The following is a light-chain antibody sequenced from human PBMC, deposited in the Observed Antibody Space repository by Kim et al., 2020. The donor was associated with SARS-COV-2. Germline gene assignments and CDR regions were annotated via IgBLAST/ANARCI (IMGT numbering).Light chain of an antibody. Sequence: ATIKGKSSQNILYNSDNKNYLAWFQQRVGQPPKLLIYGASTRVSGVPNRFSGSGSGTNFTLTINSLQAEDVAVYYCQQYYSTPLTFGGGTEVDIK. J-gene: IGKJ4*01. CDR1: QNILYNSDNKNY. CDR2: GAS. V-gene: IGKV4-1*01. CDR3: QQYYSTPLT.